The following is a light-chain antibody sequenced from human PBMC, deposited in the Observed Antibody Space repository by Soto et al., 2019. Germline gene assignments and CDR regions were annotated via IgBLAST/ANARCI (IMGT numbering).Light chain of an antibody. CDR2: AAS. CDR3: QQSYSTPWT. CDR1: QSISSY. Sequence: DIQMPHSPSSLSASVGDRVTITCRASQSISSYLNWYQQKPGKAPKLLIYAASSLQRGFPSRFRGRGSGTGFTVTISSLQPEDFATYYCQQSYSTPWTFGQGTKVEIK. J-gene: IGKJ1*01. V-gene: IGKV1-39*01.